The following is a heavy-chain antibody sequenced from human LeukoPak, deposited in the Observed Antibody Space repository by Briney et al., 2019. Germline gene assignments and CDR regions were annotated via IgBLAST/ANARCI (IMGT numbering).Heavy chain of an antibody. D-gene: IGHD2-15*01. Sequence: GASLKVSCKASGYTFTSYGISWVRQAPGQGLEWMGWISAYNGNTNYAQELQGRVTMTTDTSTSTAYMELRSLRSDDTAVYYCARALPKKYCSGGSCYLDYWGQGTLVTVSS. V-gene: IGHV1-18*01. J-gene: IGHJ4*02. CDR1: GYTFTSYG. CDR3: ARALPKKYCSGGSCYLDY. CDR2: ISAYNGNT.